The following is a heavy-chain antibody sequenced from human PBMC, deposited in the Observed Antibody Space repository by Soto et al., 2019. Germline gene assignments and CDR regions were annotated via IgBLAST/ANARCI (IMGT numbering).Heavy chain of an antibody. J-gene: IGHJ6*02. CDR3: ARFGVVGATYYSYGMDV. CDR2: MNPNSGNT. Sequence: ASVKVSCKASGYTFTSYDINWVRQATGQGLEWMGWMNPNSGNTGYAQKFQGRVTMTRNTSISTAYMELSSLRSEDTAVYYCARFGVVGATYYSYGMDVWGQGTTVTVSS. V-gene: IGHV1-8*01. CDR1: GYTFTSYD. D-gene: IGHD1-26*01.